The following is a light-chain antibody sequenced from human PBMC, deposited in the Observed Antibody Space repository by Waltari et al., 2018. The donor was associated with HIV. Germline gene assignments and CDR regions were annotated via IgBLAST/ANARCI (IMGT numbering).Light chain of an antibody. CDR1: SSDVGYYNY. Sequence: QSALTQPASVSGSPGQSITISCTGNSSDVGYYNYVSWYQQHPDKAPKLMIYDVSTRPSGVSNRFSGSKSGNTASLTISGLQAEDEADYYCSSYTGSSTLGVFGTGTRVTVL. CDR3: SSYTGSSTLGV. J-gene: IGLJ1*01. CDR2: DVS. V-gene: IGLV2-14*03.